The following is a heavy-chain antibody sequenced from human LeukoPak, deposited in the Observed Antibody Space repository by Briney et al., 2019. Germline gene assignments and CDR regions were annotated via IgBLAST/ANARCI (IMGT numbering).Heavy chain of an antibody. CDR1: GFTFSSNW. CDR2: IRQDGSDK. Sequence: GGSLRLSCAASGFTFSSNWMSWVRQAPGKGLEWVANIRQDGSDKYYMDSVKGRFTISRDNAKNSLSLQMNSLRVEDTAVYYCARAKSAYCGGDCYRGDWFDPWGQGTLVTVSS. D-gene: IGHD2-21*02. J-gene: IGHJ5*02. V-gene: IGHV3-7*01. CDR3: ARAKSAYCGGDCYRGDWFDP.